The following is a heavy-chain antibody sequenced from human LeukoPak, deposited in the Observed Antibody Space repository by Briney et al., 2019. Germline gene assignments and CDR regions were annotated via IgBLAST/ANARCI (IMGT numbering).Heavy chain of an antibody. CDR1: GFTFTSYS. CDR2: ISSSSSYI. V-gene: IGHV3-21*04. CDR3: AKDWAPLTGDYDYFDY. J-gene: IGHJ4*02. Sequence: SGGSLRLSCAASGFTFTSYSMNWVRQAPGKGLEWVSSISSSSSYIYYADSVKGRLTISRDNSKNTLYLQMNSLRAEDTAVYYCAKDWAPLTGDYDYFDYWGQGTLVTVSS. D-gene: IGHD3-10*01.